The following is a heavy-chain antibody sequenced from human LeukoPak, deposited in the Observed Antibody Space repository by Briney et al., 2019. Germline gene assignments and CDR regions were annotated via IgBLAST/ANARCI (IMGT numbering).Heavy chain of an antibody. Sequence: PGGSLRLSCVASRFSFSNYDMHWVRQAPGKGLEWVTFIRSDGSNKYYADSVKGRFTISRDNSKNTLYLQMNSLRAEDTAVYYCAKAYGAFDIWGQGTMVTVSS. CDR2: IRSDGSNK. CDR1: RFSFSNYD. V-gene: IGHV3-30*02. D-gene: IGHD4-17*01. CDR3: AKAYGAFDI. J-gene: IGHJ3*02.